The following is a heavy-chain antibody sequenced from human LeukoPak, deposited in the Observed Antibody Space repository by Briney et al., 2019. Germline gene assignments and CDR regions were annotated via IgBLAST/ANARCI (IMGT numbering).Heavy chain of an antibody. CDR1: GFTFSSYG. Sequence: GGSLRLSCAASGFTFSSYGMHWVRQAPGKRLEWVAFIRYDGSNKYYADSVKGRFTISRDNSKNTLYLQMNSLRAEDTAVYYCAKDLSGYSSGWFDFDYWGQGTLVTVSS. D-gene: IGHD6-19*01. CDR2: IRYDGSNK. J-gene: IGHJ4*02. CDR3: AKDLSGYSSGWFDFDY. V-gene: IGHV3-30*02.